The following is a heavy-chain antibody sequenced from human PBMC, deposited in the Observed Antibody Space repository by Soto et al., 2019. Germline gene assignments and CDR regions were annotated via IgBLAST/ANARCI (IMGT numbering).Heavy chain of an antibody. J-gene: IGHJ4*02. CDR2: ISYDEIDK. Sequence: QVQLVESGGGVVQPGRSLRLSCAASGCTFSNYTMHWVRQAPGKGLEWVALISYDEIDKYFADAVKGRFTISRDNSKNTLYLQMDSLRAEDTAVYYCAGRSGSSDYWGRGTLVTVSS. V-gene: IGHV3-30*04. CDR1: GCTFSNYT. CDR3: AGRSGSSDY. D-gene: IGHD3-10*01.